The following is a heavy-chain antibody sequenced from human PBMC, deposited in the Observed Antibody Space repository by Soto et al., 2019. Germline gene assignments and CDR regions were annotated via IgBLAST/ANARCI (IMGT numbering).Heavy chain of an antibody. CDR1: GDTLTTYG. Sequence: QVQLVQSGAEVKKPGASVKVSCKASGDTLTTYGMICVRQAPGQGLDWMGWISTYNGNTKYAERLPGRVTMTTDTTTRPAYMEMRSLRSDDRAVYYCARGPTDYYDNSGNYFLDYWGQGTLVTVSA. D-gene: IGHD3-22*01. CDR2: ISTYNGNT. J-gene: IGHJ4*02. V-gene: IGHV1-18*01. CDR3: ARGPTDYYDNSGNYFLDY.